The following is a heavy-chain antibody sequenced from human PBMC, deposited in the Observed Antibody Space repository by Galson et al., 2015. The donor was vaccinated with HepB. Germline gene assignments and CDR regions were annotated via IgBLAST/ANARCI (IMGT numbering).Heavy chain of an antibody. Sequence: QSGAEVKKPGESLKISCKGSGYSFTSYWIGWVRQMPGKGLEWMGIIYPGDSDTRYSPSFQGQVTISADKSISTAYLQWSSLKASDTAMYYCAFSSSSSNYYYYGMDVWGQGTTVTVSS. V-gene: IGHV5-51*01. D-gene: IGHD6-13*01. CDR3: AFSSSSSNYYYYGMDV. J-gene: IGHJ6*02. CDR2: IYPGDSDT. CDR1: GYSFTSYW.